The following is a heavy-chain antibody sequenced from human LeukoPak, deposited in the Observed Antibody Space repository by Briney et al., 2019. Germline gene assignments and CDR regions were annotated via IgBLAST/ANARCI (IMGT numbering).Heavy chain of an antibody. CDR2: IYTSGST. J-gene: IGHJ3*02. Sequence: SETLSLTCTVSGGSISSYYWSWIRQPAGKGLEWIGRIYTSGSTNYNPSLKSRVTMSVDTSKNQFSLKLSSVTAADTAVYYCARQYYDFWTSSVDYAFDIWGQGTIVTVSS. D-gene: IGHD3/OR15-3a*01. CDR1: GGSISSYY. V-gene: IGHV4-4*07. CDR3: ARQYYDFWTSSVDYAFDI.